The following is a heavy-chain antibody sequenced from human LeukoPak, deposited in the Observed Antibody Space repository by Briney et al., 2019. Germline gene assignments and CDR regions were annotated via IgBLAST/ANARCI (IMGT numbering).Heavy chain of an antibody. CDR2: IKPDGSDK. Sequence: GGSLRLSCVGSGFSFRSHWVNWVRQSPGKGLEWVANIKPDGSDKYYVDSARGRFTASRDNAKNSAFLQMNSLRAEDTAIYYCATISAQTFDIWGQGTLVSVSS. CDR1: GFSFRSHW. D-gene: IGHD5-24*01. J-gene: IGHJ3*02. CDR3: ATISAQTFDI. V-gene: IGHV3-7*01.